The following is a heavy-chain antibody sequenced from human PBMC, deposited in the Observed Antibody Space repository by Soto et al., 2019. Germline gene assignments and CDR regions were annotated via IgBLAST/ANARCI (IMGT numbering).Heavy chain of an antibody. V-gene: IGHV3-53*01. CDR3: ARGVGWLVNAFDL. CDR2: IYSGGDT. D-gene: IGHD3-22*01. J-gene: IGHJ3*01. Sequence: LRLSCAAFGFTFSSNYMSWVRQAPGKGPEWVSVIYSGGDTYYADSVRGRFTVSRDNSKNTLYLQMNSLRAEDTAVYYCARGVGWLVNAFDLWGQGTKVTVSS. CDR1: GFTFSSNY.